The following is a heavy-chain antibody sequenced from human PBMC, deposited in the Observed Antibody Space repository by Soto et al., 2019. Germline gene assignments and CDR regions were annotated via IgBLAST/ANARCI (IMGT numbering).Heavy chain of an antibody. J-gene: IGHJ4*02. CDR1: GFTFSSYA. Sequence: EVQLLESGGGLVQPGGSLRLSCAASGFTFSSYAMSWVRQAPGKGLEWVSAISGSGGSTYYADSVKGRFTISRDNSKNTLYLQMNSLRAEDTAVYYCAKDTHYDFWSGYKGFDYWGQGTLVTVSS. CDR2: ISGSGGST. CDR3: AKDTHYDFWSGYKGFDY. D-gene: IGHD3-3*01. V-gene: IGHV3-23*01.